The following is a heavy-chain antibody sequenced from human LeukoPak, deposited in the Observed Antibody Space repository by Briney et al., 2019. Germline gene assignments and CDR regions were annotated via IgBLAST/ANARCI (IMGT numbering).Heavy chain of an antibody. CDR2: INHSGST. Sequence: SETLSLTCAVYGGSFSGYYWSWIRQPPGKGLEWIGEINHSGSTNYNPSLKSRVTISVDPSKNQFSLKLSSVTAADTAVYYCARQDAAGFDYWGQGTLVTVSS. V-gene: IGHV4-34*01. CDR3: ARQDAAGFDY. D-gene: IGHD6-25*01. CDR1: GGSFSGYY. J-gene: IGHJ4*02.